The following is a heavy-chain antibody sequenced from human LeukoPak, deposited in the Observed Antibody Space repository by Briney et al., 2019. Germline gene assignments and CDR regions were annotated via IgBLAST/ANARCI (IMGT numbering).Heavy chain of an antibody. J-gene: IGHJ4*02. CDR2: IWYDESNK. CDR3: AREAGILTGYYKSSYYFDY. V-gene: IGHV3-33*08. CDR1: GFTFSSYG. Sequence: GRSLRLSCAASGFTFSSYGMHWVRQAPGKGLEWVAVIWYDESNKYYADSVKGRFTISRDNSKNTLFLQMNSLRAEDTAVYHCAREAGILTGYYKSSYYFDYWGQGTLVTVSS. D-gene: IGHD3-9*01.